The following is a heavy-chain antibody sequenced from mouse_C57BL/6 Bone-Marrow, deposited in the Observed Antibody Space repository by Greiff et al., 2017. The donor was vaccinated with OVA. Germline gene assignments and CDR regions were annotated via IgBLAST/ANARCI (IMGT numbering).Heavy chain of an antibody. CDR2: IYPGSGNT. Sequence: VKLQESGAELVRPGASVKLSCKASGYTFTDYYINWVKQRPGQGLEWIARIYPGSGNTYYNEKFKGKATLTAEKSSSTAYMQLSSLTSEDSAVYFCARDMAMDYWGQGTSVTVSS. V-gene: IGHV1-76*01. CDR1: GYTFTDYY. CDR3: ARDMAMDY. J-gene: IGHJ4*01.